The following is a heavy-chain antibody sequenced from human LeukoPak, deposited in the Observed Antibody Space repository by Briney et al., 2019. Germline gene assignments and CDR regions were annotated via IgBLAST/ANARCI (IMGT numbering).Heavy chain of an antibody. CDR2: IKHDGSEK. CDR1: GFTFSSYW. D-gene: IGHD5-12*01. Sequence: PGGSLRLSCADSGFTFSSYWMSWVRQTPGKGLEWVANIKHDGSEKYYVDSVEGRFTISRDNAKNSLFLQMNSLRAEDTAAYYCARDSGHTGYDLLDYWGQGTLVTVSS. CDR3: ARDSGHTGYDLLDY. V-gene: IGHV3-7*01. J-gene: IGHJ4*02.